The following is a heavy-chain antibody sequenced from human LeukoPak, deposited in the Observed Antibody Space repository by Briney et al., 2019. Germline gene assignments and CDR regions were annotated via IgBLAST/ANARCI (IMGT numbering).Heavy chain of an antibody. J-gene: IGHJ4*02. CDR3: ARATFLRSGDYFDY. CDR1: GGSISSYY. V-gene: IGHV4-59*01. CDR2: IYYSGSI. Sequence: NASETLPLTCTVSGGSISSYYWSWIRQPPGKGLEWIGYIYYSGSINYNPSLKSRVTISVDTSKNQFSLKLSSVTAADTAVYYCARATFLRSGDYFDYWGQGTLVTVSS. D-gene: IGHD3-16*01.